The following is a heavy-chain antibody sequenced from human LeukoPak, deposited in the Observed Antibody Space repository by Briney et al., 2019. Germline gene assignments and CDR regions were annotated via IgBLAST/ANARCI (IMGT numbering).Heavy chain of an antibody. CDR2: INTNTGNP. D-gene: IGHD4-17*01. CDR3: ARVRAVKKLTTVTSGYFDY. Sequence: ASVKVSCKASGYTFNNFGFSWVRHAPGQGLEWMGWINTNTGNPTYAQGFTGRFVFSLDTSVSTAYLQISSLKAEDTAVYYCARVRAVKKLTTVTSGYFDYWGQGTLVTVSS. CDR1: GYTFNNFG. J-gene: IGHJ4*02. V-gene: IGHV7-4-1*02.